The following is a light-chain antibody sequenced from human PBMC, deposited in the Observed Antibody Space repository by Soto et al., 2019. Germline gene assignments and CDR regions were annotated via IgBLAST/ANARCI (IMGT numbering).Light chain of an antibody. Sequence: DIQMTQSPSSLSSSLGDIVTITFQSIQDISNYLNWYQQKPGKAPKLLIYDASNLETGVPSRFSGSGSGTDFTFTISSLQPEDIATYYCQQYDNLLRGITFGQGTRLEIK. V-gene: IGKV1-33*01. CDR2: DAS. CDR3: QQYDNLLRGIT. J-gene: IGKJ5*01. CDR1: QDISNY.